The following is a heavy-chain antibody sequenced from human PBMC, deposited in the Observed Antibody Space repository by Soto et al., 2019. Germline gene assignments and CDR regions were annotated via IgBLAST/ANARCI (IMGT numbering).Heavy chain of an antibody. Sequence: PSETLSLTCTVSGGSVSSGSYYWSWIRQPPGKGLEWIGYIYYSGSTNYNPSLKSRVTISVDTSKNQFSLKLSSVTAADTAVYYCARGSYTIFGVVMAVWGQGTTVTVSS. J-gene: IGHJ6*02. D-gene: IGHD3-3*01. CDR3: ARGSYTIFGVVMAV. CDR1: GGSVSSGSYY. CDR2: IYYSGST. V-gene: IGHV4-61*01.